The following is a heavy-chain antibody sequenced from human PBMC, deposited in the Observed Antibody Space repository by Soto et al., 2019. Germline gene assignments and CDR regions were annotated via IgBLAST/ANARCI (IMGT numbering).Heavy chain of an antibody. CDR3: ARGRWFWFRDY. D-gene: IGHD2-15*01. CDR2: INSDGSFT. V-gene: IGHV3-74*01. J-gene: IGHJ4*02. Sequence: EVQLVESGGGLVQPGGSLRLSCAASGFTFRNFWMHWVRQAPGKGLVWVSRINSDGSFTTYAASVRGRFTISRDNAGETVYMRMSSLSPADTAVYYCARGRWFWFRDYWCQGTLVTVSS. CDR1: GFTFRNFW.